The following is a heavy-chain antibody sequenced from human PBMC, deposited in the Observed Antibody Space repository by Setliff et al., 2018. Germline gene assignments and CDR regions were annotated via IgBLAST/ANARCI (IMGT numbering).Heavy chain of an antibody. J-gene: IGHJ5*02. CDR2: MNPNSGRT. CDR3: ARAETWAVAGIFWFDP. V-gene: IGHV1-8*02. CDR1: GYTFTAYD. D-gene: IGHD6-19*01. Sequence: ASVKVSCKASGYTFTAYDIVWVRQATGQGLEWMGWMNPNSGRTGYPQKFQGRVTMTRNTSISTAYMELSSLRSEDTAVYFCARAETWAVAGIFWFDPWGQGTLVTV.